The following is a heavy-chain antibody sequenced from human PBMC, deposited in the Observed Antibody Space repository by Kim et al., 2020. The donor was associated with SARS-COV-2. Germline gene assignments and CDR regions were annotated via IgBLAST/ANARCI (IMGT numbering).Heavy chain of an antibody. D-gene: IGHD1-1*01. CDR2: IYYSGST. Sequence: SETLSLTCTVSGGSVSSGSYYWSWIRQPPGKGLEWIGYIYYSGSTNYNPSLKSRVTISVDTSKNQFSLKLSSVTAADTAVYYCAKMEWTRRHTKNINWFDPWGQGTLVTVSS. V-gene: IGHV4-61*01. CDR3: AKMEWTRRHTKNINWFDP. J-gene: IGHJ5*02. CDR1: GGSVSSGSYY.